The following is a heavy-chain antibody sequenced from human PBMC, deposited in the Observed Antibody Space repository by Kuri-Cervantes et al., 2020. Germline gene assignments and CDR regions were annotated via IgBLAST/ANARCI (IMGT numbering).Heavy chain of an antibody. J-gene: IGHJ5*02. V-gene: IGHV3-11*04. CDR1: GFTFSDYY. Sequence: GESLKISCAASGFTFSDYYTNWIRQAPGKGLEWVSYISSSGSTIYYADSVKGRFTISRDNAKNSLYLQMNSLRAEDTAVYYCARGATSSGSYFGGWFDPWGQGTLVTVSS. CDR3: ARGATSSGSYFGGWFDP. CDR2: ISSSGSTI. D-gene: IGHD3-22*01.